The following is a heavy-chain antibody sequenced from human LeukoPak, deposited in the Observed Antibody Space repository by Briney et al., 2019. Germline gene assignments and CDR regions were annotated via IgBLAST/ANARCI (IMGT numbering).Heavy chain of an antibody. D-gene: IGHD3-10*01. V-gene: IGHV4-39*01. CDR3: ARRNSGSGNFDC. CDR1: GGSISSSTYY. Sequence: KTSETLSLTCGVSGGSISSSTYYWGWVRQPPGKGLEWIGNMYYGGSTYYNPSLKSRVTISVDTSNNQFSLKLSSVTAADTAMYYCARRNSGSGNFDCWGQGTLVTVSS. J-gene: IGHJ4*02. CDR2: MYYGGST.